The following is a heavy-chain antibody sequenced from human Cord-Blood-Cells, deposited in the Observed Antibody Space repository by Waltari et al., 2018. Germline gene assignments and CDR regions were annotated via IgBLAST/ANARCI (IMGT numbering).Heavy chain of an antibody. CDR3: ARAALTCSSTSCYYYYYGMDV. D-gene: IGHD2-2*01. V-gene: IGHV4-31*03. J-gene: IGHJ6*02. Sequence: QVQLQESGPGLVKPSQTLSLTCTVSGGSISSGGYYWSWIRQHPGKGLEWIGYIYYSGSTYYNPSLKSRVTISVDTSKNQFSLKLSSVTAADTAVYYCARAALTCSSTSCYYYYYGMDVWGQGTTVTVSS. CDR2: IYYSGST. CDR1: GGSISSGGYY.